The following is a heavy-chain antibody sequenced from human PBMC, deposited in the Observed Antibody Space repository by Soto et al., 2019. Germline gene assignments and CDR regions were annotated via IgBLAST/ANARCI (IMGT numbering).Heavy chain of an antibody. CDR2: IGEDGGIS. CDR3: ARDRKDHLSGYYDAFEV. J-gene: IGHJ3*01. V-gene: IGHV3-7*01. CDR1: GFNFKDYW. D-gene: IGHD3-9*01. Sequence: PGGSLRLSCAGSGFNFKDYWMTWVRQAPGKGLEWLANIGEDGGISNYVDSVKGRFTISRDNVKNSLDLQINSLRAEDTAVYYCARDRKDHLSGYYDAFEVWGKGTVVPVSS.